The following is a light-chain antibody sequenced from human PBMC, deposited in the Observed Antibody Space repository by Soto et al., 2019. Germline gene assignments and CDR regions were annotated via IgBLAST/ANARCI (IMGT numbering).Light chain of an antibody. V-gene: IGLV2-14*01. CDR3: TSYTTTTTPVV. J-gene: IGLJ2*01. Sequence: QSALTQPPSASGSPGQSVTISCTGTKNDIGVYDFVSWFQQHPGKVPKLIIYEVNNRPSGVSNRFSASKSGNTASLTISGLQPEDEADYYCTSYTTTTTPVVFGGGTKVTVL. CDR2: EVN. CDR1: KNDIGVYDF.